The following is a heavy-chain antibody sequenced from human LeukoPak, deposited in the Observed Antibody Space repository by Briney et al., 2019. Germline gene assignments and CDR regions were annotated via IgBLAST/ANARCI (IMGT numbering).Heavy chain of an antibody. CDR3: ARGIAAAGTWFDP. CDR1: GFTFSSYS. J-gene: IGHJ5*02. V-gene: IGHV3-21*01. D-gene: IGHD6-13*01. CDR2: ISSSSSYI. Sequence: GGSLRLSCAASGFTFSSYSMNWVRQAPGKGLEWVLSISSSSSYIYYADSVKGRFTISRDNAKNSLYLQMNSLRAEDTAVYYCARGIAAAGTWFDPWGQGTLVTVSS.